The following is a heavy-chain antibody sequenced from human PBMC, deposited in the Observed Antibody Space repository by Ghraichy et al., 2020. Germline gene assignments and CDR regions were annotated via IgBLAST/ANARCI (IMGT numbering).Heavy chain of an antibody. CDR2: ITSGRGFI. CDR3: ARASTVVRYFYYAAMDV. J-gene: IGHJ6*02. D-gene: IGHD4-23*01. Sequence: GGSLRLSCAASGFMFSGYGMNWVRQAPGKGLEWVAYITSGRGFISYADSVRGRFIISRDNAKNSLDLEMKSLRDEDTAVYYCARASTVVRYFYYAAMDVWGHGTTVTVSS. V-gene: IGHV3-21*01. CDR1: GFMFSGYG.